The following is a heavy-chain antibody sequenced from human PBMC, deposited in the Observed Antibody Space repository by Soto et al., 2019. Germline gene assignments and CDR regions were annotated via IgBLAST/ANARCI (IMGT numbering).Heavy chain of an antibody. CDR3: ARDGVYCGGDCYSRSAFDI. V-gene: IGHV1-69*13. CDR2: ITPIFGTA. Sequence: SVKVSCKASGGTFSSYAISWVRQAPGQGLEWMGGITPIFGTANYAQKFQGRVTITADESTSTAYMELSSLRSEDTAVYYCARDGVYCGGDCYSRSAFDIWGQGTMVTVSS. J-gene: IGHJ3*02. D-gene: IGHD2-21*02. CDR1: GGTFSSYA.